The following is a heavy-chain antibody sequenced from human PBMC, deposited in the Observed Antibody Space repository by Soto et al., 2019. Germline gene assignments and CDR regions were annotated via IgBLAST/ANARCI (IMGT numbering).Heavy chain of an antibody. Sequence: LSLTCTVSGGSISSGGYYWSWIRQHPGKGLEWIGYIYYSGSTYYNPSLKSRVTISVDTSKNQFSLKLSSVTAADTAVYYCARDPFTYDILTGYPSGGMDVWGQGTTVTVSS. V-gene: IGHV4-31*03. J-gene: IGHJ6*02. D-gene: IGHD3-9*01. CDR3: ARDPFTYDILTGYPSGGMDV. CDR2: IYYSGST. CDR1: GGSISSGGYY.